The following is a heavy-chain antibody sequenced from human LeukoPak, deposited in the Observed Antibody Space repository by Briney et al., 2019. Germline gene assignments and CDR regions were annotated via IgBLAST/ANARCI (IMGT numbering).Heavy chain of an antibody. J-gene: IGHJ4*02. CDR2: ISGSGGST. CDR3: AKDPYSSGWYRTVSEFDY. CDR1: GFTFSSYA. Sequence: GGSLRLSCAASGFTFSSYAMSWVRQAPGKGLEWVSAISGSGGSTYYADSVKGRFTISRDNSKNTLYLQMNSLRAEDTAVYYCAKDPYSSGWYRTVSEFDYWGQGTLVTVSS. V-gene: IGHV3-23*01. D-gene: IGHD6-19*01.